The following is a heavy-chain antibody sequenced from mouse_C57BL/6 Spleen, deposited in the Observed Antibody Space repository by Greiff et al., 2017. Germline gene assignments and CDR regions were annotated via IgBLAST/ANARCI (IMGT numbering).Heavy chain of an antibody. CDR3: ARVGDYDSWFAY. V-gene: IGHV3-6*01. CDR2: ISYDGSN. Sequence: EVKLQESGPGLVKPSQSLSLTCSVTGYSITSGYYWNWIRQFPGNKLEWMGYISYDGSNNYNPSLKNRISITRDTSKNQFFLKLNSVTTEDTATYYCARVGDYDSWFAYWGQGTLVTVSA. D-gene: IGHD2-4*01. J-gene: IGHJ3*01. CDR1: GYSITSGYY.